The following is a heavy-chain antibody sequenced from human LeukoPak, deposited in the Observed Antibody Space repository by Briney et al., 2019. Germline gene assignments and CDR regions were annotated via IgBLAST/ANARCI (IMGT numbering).Heavy chain of an antibody. J-gene: IGHJ4*02. V-gene: IGHV4-30-4*08. CDR3: ARSPRPRRDGYSMIDY. D-gene: IGHD5-24*01. CDR2: IYYSGST. Sequence: PTETLSLTCTVSGGSISSGDYYWSWIRQPPGKGLEWIGYIYYSGSTYYNPSLKSRVTISVDTSKNQFSLKLSSVTAVDTAVYYCARSPRPRRDGYSMIDYWGQGTLVTVSS. CDR1: GGSISSGDYY.